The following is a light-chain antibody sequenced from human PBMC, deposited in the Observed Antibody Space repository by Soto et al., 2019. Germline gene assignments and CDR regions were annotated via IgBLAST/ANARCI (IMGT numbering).Light chain of an antibody. Sequence: DIQMTQSPSTLSAGVGDRVTITCRASQRISTYLHWYQQKPGKAPTLLIYAASSLQSGVPSRFSGGGSGTDFTITINNLQPEDFATYFCQQCYSSPRTFGQGTKVEIK. CDR2: AAS. V-gene: IGKV1-39*01. J-gene: IGKJ1*01. CDR1: QRISTY. CDR3: QQCYSSPRT.